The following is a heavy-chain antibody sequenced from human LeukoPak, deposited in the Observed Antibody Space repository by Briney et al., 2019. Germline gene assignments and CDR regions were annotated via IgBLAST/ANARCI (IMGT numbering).Heavy chain of an antibody. CDR3: ARLTTYYYDY. CDR1: GGSFSGYY. J-gene: IGHJ4*02. Sequence: SEALSLTCAVYGGSFSGYYWSWIRQPPGKGLEWIGEINHSGSTNYNPSLKSRVTISVDTSKNQFSLKLSSVTAADTAVYYCARLTTYYYDYWGQGTLVTVSS. CDR2: INHSGST. D-gene: IGHD1-14*01. V-gene: IGHV4-34*01.